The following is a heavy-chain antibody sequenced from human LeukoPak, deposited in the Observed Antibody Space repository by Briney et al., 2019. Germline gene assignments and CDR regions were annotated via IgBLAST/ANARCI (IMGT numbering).Heavy chain of an antibody. J-gene: IGHJ2*01. D-gene: IGHD6-19*01. CDR2: INHSGNT. Sequence: SETLSLTCAVYGGSFSGYYWSWIRQPPGKGLEWIGEINHSGNTNYNPSLKSRVTISVDTSKNQFSLKLSSVTAADTAVYYCAASIAVAGTPRPYWYFDLWGRGTLVTVSS. CDR1: GGSFSGYY. V-gene: IGHV4-34*01. CDR3: AASIAVAGTPRPYWYFDL.